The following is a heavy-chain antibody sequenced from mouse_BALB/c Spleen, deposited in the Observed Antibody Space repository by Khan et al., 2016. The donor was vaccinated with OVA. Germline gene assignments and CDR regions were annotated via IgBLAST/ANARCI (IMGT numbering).Heavy chain of an antibody. J-gene: IGHJ1*01. CDR1: GYTFSSYW. V-gene: IGHV1-9*01. CDR3: VRYGNHWYFDV. D-gene: IGHD2-1*01. CDR2: IFPGSGNT. Sequence: QVQLKESGAELMKPGASVKISCKATGYTFSSYWIEWVKQRPGHGLEWIGEIFPGSGNTNCTENFKGKATFTADTSSNTAYMQLSSLTSEDSAVYYCVRYGNHWYFDVWGAGTTVTVSS.